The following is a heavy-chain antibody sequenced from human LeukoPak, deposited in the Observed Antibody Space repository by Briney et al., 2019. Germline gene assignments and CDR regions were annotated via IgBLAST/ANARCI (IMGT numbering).Heavy chain of an antibody. D-gene: IGHD1-26*01. V-gene: IGHV3-73*01. CDR1: GFTFSGSA. CDR3: QGGRF. CDR2: IRSKANSYAT. Sequence: GGSLKLSCAASGFTFSGSAMHWVRQASGKGLEWVGRIRSKANSYATAYAASVKGRFSISRDDSKNTLYLQMNSLKSEDTAVYYCQGGRFWGQGTLVTVSS. J-gene: IGHJ4*02.